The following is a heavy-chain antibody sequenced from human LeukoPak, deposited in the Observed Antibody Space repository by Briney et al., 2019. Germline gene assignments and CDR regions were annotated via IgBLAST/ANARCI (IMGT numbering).Heavy chain of an antibody. V-gene: IGHV3-30*18. J-gene: IGHJ4*02. CDR2: ISYDGSNK. D-gene: IGHD3-22*01. CDR3: AKGWDYYDSSGTLDY. CDR1: GFTFSSYG. Sequence: GGSLRLSCAASGFTFSSYGMHWVRQAPGKGLEWVAVISYDGSNKYYADSVKGRFTISRDNSKNTLYLQMNSLRAEDTAVYYCAKGWDYYDSSGTLDYWGQGTLVTVSS.